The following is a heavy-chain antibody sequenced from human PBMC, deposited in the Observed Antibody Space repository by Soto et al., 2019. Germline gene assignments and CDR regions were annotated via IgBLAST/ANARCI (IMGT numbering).Heavy chain of an antibody. J-gene: IGHJ6*02. CDR3: ARGGGYDFRSSQAPPIDV. D-gene: IGHD3-3*01. Sequence: SETLSLTCNVSGGSISDFYWSWIRQSPGKRLEWIGYLYYTGSTNYNPALKSRVTISLDTSKNQFSLQVRPVTAADTAVYYCARGGGYDFRSSQAPPIDVWGQGTTVTVSS. V-gene: IGHV4-59*01. CDR1: GGSISDFY. CDR2: LYYTGST.